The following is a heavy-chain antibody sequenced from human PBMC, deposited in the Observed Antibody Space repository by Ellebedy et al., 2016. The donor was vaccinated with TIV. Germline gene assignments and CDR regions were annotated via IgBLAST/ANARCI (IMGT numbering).Heavy chain of an antibody. V-gene: IGHV3-23*01. Sequence: GESLKISCAASGFTFSRYAMSWVRQAPGKGLQWVSSLSGSGGHTYYADSVKGRFTISRDNSKNTLYLQMNSLRAEDTAVYYCAKDTSKTGYYFDYWGQGTLVTVSS. J-gene: IGHJ4*02. D-gene: IGHD3-16*01. CDR3: AKDTSKTGYYFDY. CDR1: GFTFSRYA. CDR2: LSGSGGHT.